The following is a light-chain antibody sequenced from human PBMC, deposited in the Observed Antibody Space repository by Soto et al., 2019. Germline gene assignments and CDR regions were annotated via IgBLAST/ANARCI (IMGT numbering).Light chain of an antibody. J-gene: IGKJ5*01. Sequence: EIVLTQSPATLSLSPGERATLSCRASQNIRNYLAWYQQKPGQAPRLLIYDVSNRATGIPARFSGSGSGTDFTLTISSLEPEEFAVYDCQQRSNWPITFGQGTRLEIK. CDR1: QNIRNY. CDR3: QQRSNWPIT. V-gene: IGKV3-11*01. CDR2: DVS.